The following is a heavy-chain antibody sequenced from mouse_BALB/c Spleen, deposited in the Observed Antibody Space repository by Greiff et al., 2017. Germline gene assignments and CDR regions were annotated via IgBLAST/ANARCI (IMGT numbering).Heavy chain of an antibody. CDR3: EGEFYAMDY. V-gene: IGHV14-3*02. J-gene: IGHJ4*01. Sequence: VQLQQSGAGLVKPGASVKLSCTASGFNIKDTYMHWVKQRPEQGLEWIGWIDPANGNTKYDPKFQGKATITTDTSSNTAYLQLSSLTSEDTAVYYCEGEFYAMDYWGQGTSVTVSS. CDR2: IDPANGNT. CDR1: GFNIKDTY.